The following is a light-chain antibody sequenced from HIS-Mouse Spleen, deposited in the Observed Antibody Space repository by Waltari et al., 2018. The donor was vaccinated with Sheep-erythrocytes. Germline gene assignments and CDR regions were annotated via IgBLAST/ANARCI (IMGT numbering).Light chain of an antibody. CDR2: EVS. V-gene: IGLV2-8*01. CDR1: SSDVGGYNR. J-gene: IGLJ3*02. CDR3: SSYAGSNNWV. Sequence: QSALTQPPSASGSPGQSVTISCTGTSSDVGGYNRGTRYQQHPGKAPKLMIYEVSKRPSGVPDRFSGSKSGNTASLTVSGLQAEDEADYYCSSYAGSNNWVFGGGTKLTVL.